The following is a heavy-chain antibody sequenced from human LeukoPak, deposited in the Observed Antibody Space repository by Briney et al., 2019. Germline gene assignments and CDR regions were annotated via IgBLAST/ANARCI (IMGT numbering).Heavy chain of an antibody. J-gene: IGHJ4*02. CDR3: ARDPMVRGVIITSFDF. D-gene: IGHD3-10*01. CDR2: ISYDGSNK. CDR1: GFTFSSYA. V-gene: IGHV3-30-3*01. Sequence: GRSLRLSCAASGFTFSSYAMHWVRQAPGKGLEWVAVISYDGSNKYYADSVKGRFTISRDNSKNTLYLQMNSLRTEDTAVYYCARDPMVRGVIITSFDFWGQGTLVTVSS.